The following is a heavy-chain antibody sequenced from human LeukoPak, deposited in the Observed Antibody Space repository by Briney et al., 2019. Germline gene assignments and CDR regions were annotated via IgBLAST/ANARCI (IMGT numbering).Heavy chain of an antibody. J-gene: IGHJ4*02. CDR3: ARDPSRLLNGGRLDY. CDR2: ISYDGRTT. D-gene: IGHD7-27*01. Sequence: GGSLRLSCVASECTFSSYAMHWVRQAPGKGLEWVSVISYDGRTTYLSDSVKGRFSTSRDNSKNTVNLQMNSLRDEDTAVYYCARDPSRLLNGGRLDYWGQGTLVTVSS. CDR1: ECTFSSYA. V-gene: IGHV3-30*04.